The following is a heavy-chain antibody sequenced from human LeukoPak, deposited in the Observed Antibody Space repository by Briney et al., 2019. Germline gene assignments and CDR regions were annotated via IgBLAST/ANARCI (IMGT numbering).Heavy chain of an antibody. Sequence: PGGSLILSCAASGFTFSSYSMNWVRQAPGKGLEWVSSISSSSSYIYYADSVKGRFTISRDNAKNSLYLQMNSLRAEDTAVYYCARDLYCSGGSCYVGFDYWGQGTLVTVSS. D-gene: IGHD2-15*01. CDR2: ISSSSSYI. J-gene: IGHJ4*02. CDR3: ARDLYCSGGSCYVGFDY. V-gene: IGHV3-21*01. CDR1: GFTFSSYS.